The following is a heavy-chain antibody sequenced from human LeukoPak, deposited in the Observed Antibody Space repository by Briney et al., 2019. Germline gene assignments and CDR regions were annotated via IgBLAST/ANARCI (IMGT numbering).Heavy chain of an antibody. D-gene: IGHD5/OR15-5a*01. CDR2: IGTAGDT. V-gene: IGHV3-13*01. Sequence: GGSLRLSCAASGFTFSSYDMHWVRQATGKGLEWVSAIGTAGDTYYPGSVKGRFTISRENAKNSLYLQMNSLRAEDTAVYYCARQKYLRGPDVEYFDYWGQGTLVTVSS. CDR3: ARQKYLRGPDVEYFDY. J-gene: IGHJ4*02. CDR1: GFTFSSYD.